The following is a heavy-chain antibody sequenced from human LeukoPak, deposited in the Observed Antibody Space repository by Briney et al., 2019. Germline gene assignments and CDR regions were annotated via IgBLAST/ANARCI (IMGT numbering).Heavy chain of an antibody. J-gene: IGHJ4*02. CDR1: GFTFDDYA. D-gene: IGHD3-22*01. CDR2: ISWNSGSI. CDR3: AKDRDYDSSGPRGPFDY. Sequence: GRSLRLSCAASGFTFDDYAMHWVRHAPGKGLEWVSGISWNSGSIGYADSVKGRFTISRDNAKNSLYLQMNSLRAEDTALYYCAKDRDYDSSGPRGPFDYWGQGTLVTVSS. V-gene: IGHV3-9*01.